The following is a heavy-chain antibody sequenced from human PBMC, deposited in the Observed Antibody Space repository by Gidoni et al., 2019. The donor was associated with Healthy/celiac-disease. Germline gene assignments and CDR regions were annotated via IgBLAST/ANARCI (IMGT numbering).Heavy chain of an antibody. CDR3: ANRLTTWEDFDY. J-gene: IGHJ4*02. D-gene: IGHD4-17*01. V-gene: IGHV3-23*01. CDR1: GFTFSNYA. CDR2: ISDSGGTT. Sequence: EVQLLESGGGLVQPGGSLRLSCAASGFTFSNYAMRWVRQAPGKGLEWGSAISDSGGTTYYADSVKGRFTISRDNSKITLYLQMNSLRAEDTAVYYCANRLTTWEDFDYWGQGTLVTVSS.